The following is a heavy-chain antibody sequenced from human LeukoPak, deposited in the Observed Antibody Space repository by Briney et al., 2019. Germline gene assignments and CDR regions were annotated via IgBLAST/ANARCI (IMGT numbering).Heavy chain of an antibody. CDR1: GTSFNTYW. D-gene: IGHD1-26*01. V-gene: IGHV5-51*01. J-gene: IGHJ3*02. Sequence: KLGESLKISCEGSGTSFNTYWIGWVRQMPGKGLEWMGIIYPGDSDTRYSPSFQGHVTISADKSIATAYLQWSSLKASDTAMYYCARQRISGSYFGSAFDIWGQGTMVTVSS. CDR3: ARQRISGSYFGSAFDI. CDR2: IYPGDSDT.